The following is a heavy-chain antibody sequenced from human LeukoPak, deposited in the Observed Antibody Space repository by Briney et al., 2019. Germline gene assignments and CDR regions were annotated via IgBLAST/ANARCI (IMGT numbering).Heavy chain of an antibody. CDR2: INSDGSST. D-gene: IGHD4-23*01. CDR3: ARSPQAGVVKGGNLESHFDY. V-gene: IGHV3-74*01. Sequence: PGGSLRLSCAASGFTFSSYWMHCVRQAPGKGLVWVSRINSDGSSTSYADSVKGRFTISRDNAKNTLYLQMNSLRAEDTAVYYCARSPQAGVVKGGNLESHFDYWGQGTLVTVSS. J-gene: IGHJ4*02. CDR1: GFTFSSYW.